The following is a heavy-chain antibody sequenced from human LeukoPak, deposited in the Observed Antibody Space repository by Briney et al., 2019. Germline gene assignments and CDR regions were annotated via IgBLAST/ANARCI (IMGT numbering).Heavy chain of an antibody. CDR1: GYKFNDYY. V-gene: IGHV1-2*02. CDR2: VNPNSGGA. J-gene: IGHJ3*01. Sequence: ASAKVSCKTSGYKFNDYYIHWVRQAPGQGLEWMGWVNPNSGGANYAQKFQGRVIMTRDTSISTAYMELTRLTSNDTAVYFCARVETMLHPFDVWGQGTMVTVSS. D-gene: IGHD4/OR15-4a*01. CDR3: ARVETMLHPFDV.